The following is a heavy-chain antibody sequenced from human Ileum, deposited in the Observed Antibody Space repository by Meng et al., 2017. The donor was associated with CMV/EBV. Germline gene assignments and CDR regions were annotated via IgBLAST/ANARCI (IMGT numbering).Heavy chain of an antibody. Sequence: GFTFTNYWMGWVRQTPGKALVWVSLINSDGSRTSYADSVKGRFTISRDNAKNTLYLQMNGLRAEDTAVYYCARSAAYYYDSSGYLRYWGQGTLVTVSS. CDR2: INSDGSRT. D-gene: IGHD3-22*01. J-gene: IGHJ4*02. CDR3: ARSAAYYYDSSGYLRY. V-gene: IGHV3-74*01. CDR1: GFTFTNYW.